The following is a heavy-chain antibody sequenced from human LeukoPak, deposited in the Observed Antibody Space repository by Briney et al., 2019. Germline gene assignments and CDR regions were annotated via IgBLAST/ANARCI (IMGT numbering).Heavy chain of an antibody. V-gene: IGHV1-8*01. D-gene: IGHD3-9*01. J-gene: IGHJ4*02. CDR1: GYTFTSCD. CDR3: ATGDYDILTGYYKDFDY. CDR2: MNPNSGNT. Sequence: GASVKVSCKASGYTFTSCDINWVRQATGQGLEWMGWMNPNSGNTGYAQKFQGRVTMTRNTSISTAYMELSSLRSEDTAVYYCATGDYDILTGYYKDFDYWGQGTLVTVSS.